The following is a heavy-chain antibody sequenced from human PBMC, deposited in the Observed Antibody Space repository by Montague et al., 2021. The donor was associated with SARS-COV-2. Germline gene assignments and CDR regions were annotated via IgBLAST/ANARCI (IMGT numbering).Heavy chain of an antibody. CDR2: VYQSGRT. Sequence: SETLSLTCAVSGDSIMTTNWWSWVRQPPGKGLEWIGEVYQSGRTNYSPSLKSRVTMSVDKSMNQFSLELNSVTAADTALYYCMRAGGFDNRPPVWGQGALVIVSS. D-gene: IGHD3-10*01. CDR1: GDSIMTTNW. J-gene: IGHJ4*02. V-gene: IGHV4-4*02. CDR3: MRAGGFDNRPPV.